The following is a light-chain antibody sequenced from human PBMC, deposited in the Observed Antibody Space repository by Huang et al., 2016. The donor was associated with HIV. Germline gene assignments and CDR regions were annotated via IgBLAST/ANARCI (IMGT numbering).Light chain of an antibody. J-gene: IGKJ1*01. CDR1: QSVGTN. V-gene: IGKV3-15*01. CDR3: QQYNNWPRT. Sequence: EVVMTQSPATLSMSPGEGATLFCRASQSVGTNVVWYQQKPGQAPRLVMYDGSTRASGFPIRFRGSGTGTEFTLTISSLQSEDFAIYYCQQYNNWPRTFGQGTRLEIK. CDR2: DGS.